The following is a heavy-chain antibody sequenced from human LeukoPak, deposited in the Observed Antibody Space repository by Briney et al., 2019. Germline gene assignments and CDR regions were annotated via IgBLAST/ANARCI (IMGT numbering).Heavy chain of an antibody. Sequence: SETLSLTCTVSGGSISSYYWSWIRQPPGKGLEWIGYIYYSGGTNYNPSLKSRVTISVDTSKNQFSLKLSSVTAADTAVYYCARGTKSPTIFGSGKYYFDYWGQGTLVTVSS. D-gene: IGHD3-3*01. J-gene: IGHJ4*02. CDR3: ARGTKSPTIFGSGKYYFDY. CDR2: IYYSGGT. V-gene: IGHV4-59*01. CDR1: GGSISSYY.